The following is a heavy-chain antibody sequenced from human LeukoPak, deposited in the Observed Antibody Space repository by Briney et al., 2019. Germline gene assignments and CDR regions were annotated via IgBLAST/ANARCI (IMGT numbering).Heavy chain of an antibody. CDR2: ISSSSSYI. CDR3: ARTESGCSSTSCSTGYYYHYMDV. Sequence: GGSLRLSCAASGFTFSSYSMNWVRQAPGKGLEWVSSISSSSSYIYYADSVKGRFTISRDNAKNSLYLQMNSLRAEDTAVYYCARTESGCSSTSCSTGYYYHYMDVWGKGTTVTVSS. V-gene: IGHV3-21*01. J-gene: IGHJ6*03. D-gene: IGHD2-2*01. CDR1: GFTFSSYS.